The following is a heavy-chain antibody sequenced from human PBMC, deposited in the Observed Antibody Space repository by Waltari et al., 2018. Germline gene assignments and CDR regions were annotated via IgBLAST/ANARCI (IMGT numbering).Heavy chain of an antibody. D-gene: IGHD3-16*02. V-gene: IGHV3-74*03. CDR3: ARDRRGFGGVIVYY. CDR2: SKRDGSST. J-gene: IGHJ4*02. CDR1: GFTFSSYW. Sequence: EVQLVESGGGLVQPGGSLRLSCAASGFTFSSYWMHWVRQGPGKGLGGVSRSKRDGSSTKDADSVKGQFTISRNNAKNTLYLQMNSLRAEDTAVYYCARDRRGFGGVIVYYWGQGTLVTVSS.